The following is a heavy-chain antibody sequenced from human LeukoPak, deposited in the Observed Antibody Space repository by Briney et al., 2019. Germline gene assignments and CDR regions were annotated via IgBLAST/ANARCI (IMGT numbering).Heavy chain of an antibody. CDR2: LFDSVNT. Sequence: SETLSLTCTVSGGSISSHYWSWIRQPPGKGLEWIAYLFDSVNTKDNPSLQSRLTLSADTSKNQFSLRLSSVTAADTAVYYCARDISPVGIFALGGHWFDPWGQGTLVTVSS. D-gene: IGHD3-16*01. CDR1: GGSISSHY. J-gene: IGHJ5*02. CDR3: ARDISPVGIFALGGHWFDP. V-gene: IGHV4-59*11.